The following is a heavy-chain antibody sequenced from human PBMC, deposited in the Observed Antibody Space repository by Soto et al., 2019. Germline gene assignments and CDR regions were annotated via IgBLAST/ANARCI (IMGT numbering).Heavy chain of an antibody. Sequence: GGSLRLSCAASGFTFSSYSMNWVRQAPGKGLEWVSYISSSSSTIYYADSVRGRFTMSRDNAKNSLYLQMNSLRDEDTAVYYCARDYGDYSYYWYFDLWGRGTLVTVSS. J-gene: IGHJ2*01. CDR3: ARDYGDYSYYWYFDL. V-gene: IGHV3-48*02. D-gene: IGHD4-17*01. CDR2: ISSSSSTI. CDR1: GFTFSSYS.